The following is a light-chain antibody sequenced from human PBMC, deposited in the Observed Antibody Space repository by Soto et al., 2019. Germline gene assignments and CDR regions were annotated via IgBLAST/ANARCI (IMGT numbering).Light chain of an antibody. V-gene: IGLV6-57*01. CDR2: EDN. Sequence: NFMLTQPHSVSESPGKTVTISCTRSSGSIASNYVQWYQQRPGSSPTTVIYEDNQRPSGVPDRFSGSIDSSSNSASLTISGLKAEDEADYCCQSSDSSNAVFGGGTQLTVL. CDR3: QSSDSSNAV. J-gene: IGLJ7*01. CDR1: SGSIASNY.